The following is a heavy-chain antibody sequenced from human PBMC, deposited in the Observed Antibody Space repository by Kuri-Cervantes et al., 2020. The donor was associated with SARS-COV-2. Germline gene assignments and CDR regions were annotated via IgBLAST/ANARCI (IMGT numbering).Heavy chain of an antibody. J-gene: IGHJ6*02. CDR3: AADPKIGPFYYYYGMDV. V-gene: IGHV1-2*02. D-gene: IGHD3-22*01. CDR1: GYTFTGYY. Sequence: ASVKVSCKASGYTFTGYYMHWVRQAPGQGLEWMGWINPNSGGTNYAQKFQGRVTMTRDTSISTAYMELSRLRSEDTAVYYCAADPKIGPFYYYYGMDVWGQGTTVTVSS. CDR2: INPNSGGT.